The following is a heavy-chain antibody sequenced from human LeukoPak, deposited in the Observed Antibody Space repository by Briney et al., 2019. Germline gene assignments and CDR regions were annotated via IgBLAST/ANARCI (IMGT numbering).Heavy chain of an antibody. CDR3: AREIHFDSSGQRTLHAFDI. V-gene: IGHV4-61*02. Sequence: PSETLSLTCAVSGNSISSGDYYWSWIRQPAGKGLEWIGRIYTSGSTTYNPSLKSRVTISGDTSENQFSLRLSSVTAADTAVYYCAREIHFDSSGQRTLHAFDIWGQGTMVTVSS. CDR2: IYTSGST. D-gene: IGHD3-22*01. J-gene: IGHJ3*02. CDR1: GNSISSGDYY.